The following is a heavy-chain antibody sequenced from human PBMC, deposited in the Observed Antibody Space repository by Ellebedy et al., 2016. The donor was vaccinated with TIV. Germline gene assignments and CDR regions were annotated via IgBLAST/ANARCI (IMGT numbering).Heavy chain of an antibody. CDR1: GFTFSSYS. J-gene: IGHJ4*02. V-gene: IGHV3-48*02. CDR2: ISSSSSTI. CDR3: ARDRGAAADPFFDY. D-gene: IGHD6-13*01. Sequence: GGSLRLSXAASGFTFSSYSMNWVRQAPGKGLEWVSYISSSSSTIYYADSVKGRFTISRDNAKNSLYLQMSSLRDEDTTVYYCARDRGAAADPFFDYWGQGTLVTVSS.